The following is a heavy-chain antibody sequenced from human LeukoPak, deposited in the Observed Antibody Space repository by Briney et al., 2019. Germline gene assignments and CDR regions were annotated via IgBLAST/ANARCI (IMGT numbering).Heavy chain of an antibody. J-gene: IGHJ4*02. V-gene: IGHV3-48*04. CDR2: ISGSSTI. CDR1: GFTFSSYS. Sequence: GSLRLSCAASGFTFSSYSMNWVRQAPGKGLEWVSYISGSSTIYYADSVKGRFTISRDNAKNSLYLQMNSLRAEDTAVYYCAREDRFIDYWGQGTLVTVSS. CDR3: AREDRFIDY.